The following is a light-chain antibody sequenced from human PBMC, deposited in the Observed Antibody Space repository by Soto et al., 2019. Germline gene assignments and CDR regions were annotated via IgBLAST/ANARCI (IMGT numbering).Light chain of an antibody. CDR2: GAS. CDR3: QQYDSSPKQ. J-gene: IGKJ1*01. Sequence: EIVLTQSPGTLSLSPGERATLSCRASQSVNSNYLAWYQQKPGQGPRILMYGASSRATGIPDRFSGSGSGTDFTLTISRLEPEDFAVYYGQQYDSSPKQFGQGTKVEIK. V-gene: IGKV3-20*01. CDR1: QSVNSNY.